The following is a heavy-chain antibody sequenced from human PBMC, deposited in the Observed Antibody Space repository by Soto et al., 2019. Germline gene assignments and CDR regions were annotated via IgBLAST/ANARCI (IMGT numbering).Heavy chain of an antibody. V-gene: IGHV4-39*01. D-gene: IGHD6-13*01. CDR1: GGSISSSSYY. J-gene: IGHJ4*02. Sequence: SETLSLTCTVSGGSISSSSYYWGWIRQPPGKGLEWIGSIYYSGSTYYNPSLKSRVTISVDTSKNQFSLKLSSVTAADTAVYYCAIPGYSSSWSRDYWGQGTLVTVSS. CDR2: IYYSGST. CDR3: AIPGYSSSWSRDY.